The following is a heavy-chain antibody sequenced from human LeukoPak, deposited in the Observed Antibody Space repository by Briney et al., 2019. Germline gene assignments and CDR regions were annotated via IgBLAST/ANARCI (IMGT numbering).Heavy chain of an antibody. V-gene: IGHV4-34*01. CDR2: INHSGST. Sequence: SETLSLTCAVFGGSFSGYYWSWIRQPPGKGLEWIGEINHSGSTIYNPSFKSRVTMSVDTSKNQFSLKVNSVTAADTAVYYCAREVSRNDYDRYFDLWGRGTLVTVSS. CDR1: GGSFSGYY. D-gene: IGHD4-17*01. J-gene: IGHJ2*01. CDR3: AREVSRNDYDRYFDL.